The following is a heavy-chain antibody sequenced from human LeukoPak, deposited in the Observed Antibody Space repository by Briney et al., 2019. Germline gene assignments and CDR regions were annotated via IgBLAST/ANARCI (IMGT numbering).Heavy chain of an antibody. V-gene: IGHV4-4*07. CDR3: ARDGGYCRGVTCYNHYYYMGV. CDR2: IYASGST. D-gene: IGHD2-15*01. Sequence: PSETLSLTCTVSGDSISSYYWSWIRQPAGKGLEWIGRIYASGSTNYNPSLKSRVTMSVDTSKNLFSLKLTSVTAADTAVYYCARDGGYCRGVTCYNHYYYMGVWGKGTTVTISS. J-gene: IGHJ6*03. CDR1: GDSISSYY.